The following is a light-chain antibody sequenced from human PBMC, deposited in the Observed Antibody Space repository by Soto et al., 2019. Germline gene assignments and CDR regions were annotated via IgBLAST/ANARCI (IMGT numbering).Light chain of an antibody. Sequence: QSALTQPASVSGSPGQSITISCTGTSSDVGGYNYVSWYQQHPGKAPKLMICEVNNRPSGVSNRFSGSKSGNTASLTISGLQAEDEADYYCSSYTSTNTQVFGTGTKVTVL. V-gene: IGLV2-14*01. CDR3: SSYTSTNTQV. CDR1: SSDVGGYNY. CDR2: EVN. J-gene: IGLJ1*01.